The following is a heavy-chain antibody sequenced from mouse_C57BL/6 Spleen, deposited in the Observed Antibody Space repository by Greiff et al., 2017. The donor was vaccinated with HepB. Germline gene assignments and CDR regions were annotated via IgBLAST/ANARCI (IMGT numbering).Heavy chain of an antibody. Sequence: VKLKQSGPGLVQPSQSLSITCTVSGFSLTSYGVHWVRQSPGKGLEWLGVIWSGGSTDYNAAFISRLSISKDNSKSQVFFKMNSLQADDTAIYYCARSLYGSSYGYAMDYWGQGTSVTVSS. J-gene: IGHJ4*01. D-gene: IGHD1-1*01. V-gene: IGHV2-2*01. CDR1: GFSLTSYG. CDR2: IWSGGST. CDR3: ARSLYGSSYGYAMDY.